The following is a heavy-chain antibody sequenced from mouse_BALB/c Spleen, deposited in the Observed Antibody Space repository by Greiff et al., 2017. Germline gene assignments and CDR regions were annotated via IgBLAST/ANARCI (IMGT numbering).Heavy chain of an antibody. Sequence: LQESGAELARPGASVKLSCKASGYTFTDYYINWVKQRTGQGLEWIGEIYPGSGNTYYNEKFKGKATLTADKSSSTAYMQLSSLTSEDSAVYFCARNYYGSSYGYFDVWGAGTTVTVSS. CDR3: ARNYYGSSYGYFDV. CDR1: GYTFTDYY. V-gene: IGHV1-77*01. J-gene: IGHJ1*01. D-gene: IGHD1-1*01. CDR2: IYPGSGNT.